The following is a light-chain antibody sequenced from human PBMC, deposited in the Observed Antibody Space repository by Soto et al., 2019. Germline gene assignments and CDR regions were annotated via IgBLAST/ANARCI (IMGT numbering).Light chain of an antibody. CDR3: SSYAGSLYV. CDR2: EVS. J-gene: IGLJ1*01. CDR1: SSDVGGYNY. V-gene: IGLV2-8*01. Sequence: QSVLTQPPSASVSPGQSVTISCTGTSSDVGGYNYVSWYQQHPGKAPKLMIYEVSKRPSGVPDRFSGSESANKASLTVSGLQAEDEADYYCSSYAGSLYVFGTGTKLTVL.